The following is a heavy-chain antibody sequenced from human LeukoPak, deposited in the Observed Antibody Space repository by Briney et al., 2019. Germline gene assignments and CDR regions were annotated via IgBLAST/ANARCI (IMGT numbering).Heavy chain of an antibody. CDR2: IKQDGSEK. D-gene: IGHD2-21*01. Sequence: TGGSLRLSCAASGFTFSSYWMSWVRQAPEKGLEWVANIKQDGSEKYYVDSVKGRFTISRDNAKNSLYLQMNSLRAEDTAVYYCAKDLVVVIADAFDIWGQGTMVTVSS. CDR1: GFTFSSYW. J-gene: IGHJ3*02. CDR3: AKDLVVVIADAFDI. V-gene: IGHV3-7*01.